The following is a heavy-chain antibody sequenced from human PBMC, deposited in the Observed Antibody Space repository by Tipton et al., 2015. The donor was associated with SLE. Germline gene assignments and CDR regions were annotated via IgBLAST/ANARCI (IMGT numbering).Heavy chain of an antibody. J-gene: IGHJ4*02. CDR3: ASPGNYGSNSV. CDR1: GLVFSSYS. V-gene: IGHV3-30*14. Sequence: SLRLSCEASGLVFSSYSMHWARRAPGKGLEWVAVISYDGSTTYYADSVKGRFTISRDNAKNTLSLQMSRLRAEDTAVYYCASPGNYGSNSVWGQGALVTVSS. CDR2: ISYDGSTT. D-gene: IGHD3-10*01.